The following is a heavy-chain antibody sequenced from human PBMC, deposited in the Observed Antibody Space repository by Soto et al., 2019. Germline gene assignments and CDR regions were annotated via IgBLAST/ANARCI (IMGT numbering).Heavy chain of an antibody. J-gene: IGHJ3*02. V-gene: IGHV3-33*01. D-gene: IGHD6-19*01. CDR3: SREQWRQAFDI. CDR2: IWYDGSNK. CDR1: GFTFSSYG. Sequence: QVQLVESGGGVVQPGRSLRLSCAASGFTFSSYGMHWVRQAPGKGLEWVAVIWYDGSNKYYADSVKGRFTISRDNSKNTLYLQMKRLRAEDTALYYCSREQWRQAFDIWGRGTMVTVSS.